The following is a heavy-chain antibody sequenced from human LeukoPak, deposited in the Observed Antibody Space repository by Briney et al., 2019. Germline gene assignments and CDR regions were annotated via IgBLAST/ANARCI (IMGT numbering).Heavy chain of an antibody. CDR3: ARDRFGAV. Sequence: GGSLRLSCAASGFTFGDYYMGWIGQAQGKGLEWFSYFSSRVSTIYYADAVTGPFTISRDNANNSLYLQMNSLRAEDTAVYYCARDRFGAVWGQRTLVTASS. CDR1: GFTFGDYY. V-gene: IGHV3-11*04. D-gene: IGHD3-10*01. CDR2: FSSRVSTI. J-gene: IGHJ4*02.